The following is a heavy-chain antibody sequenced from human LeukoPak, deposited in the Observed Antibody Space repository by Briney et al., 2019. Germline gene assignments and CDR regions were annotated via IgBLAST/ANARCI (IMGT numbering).Heavy chain of an antibody. CDR2: INPNSGGT. J-gene: IGHJ4*02. D-gene: IGHD2-21*01. CDR1: GYTFTDYY. Sequence: APVKVSCKPSGYTFTDYYIHWVRQAPGQGLEWMGWINPNSGGTKYTQKFQGRVTMTRDTSIATAYLELSSLRSDDTAVYYCAKDQGGWGGGDCCPLDYWGQGTLVTVSS. V-gene: IGHV1-2*02. CDR3: AKDQGGWGGGDCCPLDY.